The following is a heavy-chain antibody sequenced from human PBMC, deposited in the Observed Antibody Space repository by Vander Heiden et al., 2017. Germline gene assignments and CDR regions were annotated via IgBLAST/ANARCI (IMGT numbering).Heavy chain of an antibody. J-gene: IGHJ5*02. CDR2: INHSGST. V-gene: IGHV4-34*01. CDR3: ARVGDYDFWSGYQNWFDP. Sequence: QVQLQQWGAGLLKPSETLSLTCAVYGGSFSGYYWSGIRQPPGKGLEWIGEINHSGSTNYNPSLKSRVTISVDTSKNQFSLKLSSVTAADTAVYYCARVGDYDFWSGYQNWFDPWGQGTLVTVSS. CDR1: GGSFSGYY. D-gene: IGHD3-3*01.